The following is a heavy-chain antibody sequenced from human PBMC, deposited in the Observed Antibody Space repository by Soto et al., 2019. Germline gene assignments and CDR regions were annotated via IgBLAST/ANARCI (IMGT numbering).Heavy chain of an antibody. CDR2: INYSGST. Sequence: SETLSLTCTVSGVSISRYYWSWIRQPPGKGLEWIGYINYSGSTNYNPSLKSRVTISVDTSKNQFSLKLSSVTAADTAVYYCARHSLHSSSYGIDYWGQGILVTGSS. J-gene: IGHJ4*02. V-gene: IGHV4-59*08. D-gene: IGHD6-6*01. CDR3: ARHSLHSSSYGIDY. CDR1: GVSISRYY.